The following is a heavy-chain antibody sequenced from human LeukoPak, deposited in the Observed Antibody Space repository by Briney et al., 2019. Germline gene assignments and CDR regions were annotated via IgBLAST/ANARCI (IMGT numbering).Heavy chain of an antibody. V-gene: IGHV1-69*05. CDR2: IIPIFGTA. CDR3: ARGAGADYYGSGSYNY. CDR1: GGTFSSYA. Sequence: SVKVSCTASGGTFSSYAISWVRQAPGQGLEWMGGIIPIFGTANYAQKFQGRVTITTDESTSTAYMELSSLRSEDTAVYYCARGAGADYYGSGSYNYWGQGTLVTVSS. J-gene: IGHJ4*02. D-gene: IGHD3-10*01.